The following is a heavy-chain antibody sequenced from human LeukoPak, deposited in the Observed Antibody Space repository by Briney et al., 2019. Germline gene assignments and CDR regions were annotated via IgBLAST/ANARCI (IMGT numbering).Heavy chain of an antibody. Sequence: GESLKISCRGSGYSFTSYWIGWVRQMPGKGLEWMGIIYPGDSDTRYSPSFQGQVTISADKSISTAYLQWSSLKASDTAMYYCARSAGMVRGDKYFQHWGQGTLVTVSS. CDR1: GYSFTSYW. CDR2: IYPGDSDT. J-gene: IGHJ1*01. CDR3: ARSAGMVRGDKYFQH. D-gene: IGHD3-10*01. V-gene: IGHV5-51*01.